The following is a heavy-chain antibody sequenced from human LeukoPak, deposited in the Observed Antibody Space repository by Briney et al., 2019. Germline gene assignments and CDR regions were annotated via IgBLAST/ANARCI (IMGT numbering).Heavy chain of an antibody. Sequence: GGSLRLSCEASGFTFSSYWMDWVRQAPGKGLKWVANIKHDGSEQYYVDSVKGRFTISRDNGRNLLYLQMNSLRVEDTAVYYCARDKYGAYSDFWGQGTLVTVSS. CDR2: IKHDGSEQ. D-gene: IGHD4-17*01. CDR3: ARDKYGAYSDF. V-gene: IGHV3-7*01. J-gene: IGHJ4*02. CDR1: GFTFSSYW.